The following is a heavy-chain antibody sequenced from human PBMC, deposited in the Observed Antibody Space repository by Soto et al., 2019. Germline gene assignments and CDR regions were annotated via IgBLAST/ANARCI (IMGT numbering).Heavy chain of an antibody. CDR2: ITGSGATP. CDR1: GFTFSNYA. Sequence: EVHLLESGGGLVQPAGSLRLSCAASGFTFSNYAMNWVRQAPGKGLEWVATITGSGATPDYADPVKGRFTISRDNSQNLRYLQMDSLRAEDTAVYYCTRRPTAGSDVYSGYSDYFGQGTLVTVSS. CDR3: TRRPTAGSDVYSGYSDY. J-gene: IGHJ4*02. V-gene: IGHV3-23*01. D-gene: IGHD3-3*01.